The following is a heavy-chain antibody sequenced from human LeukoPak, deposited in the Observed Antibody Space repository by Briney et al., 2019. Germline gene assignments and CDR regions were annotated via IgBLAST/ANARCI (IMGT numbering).Heavy chain of an antibody. CDR2: INAYNGNT. CDR3: ARGDFYYGSGGYTTDY. V-gene: IGHV1-18*01. D-gene: IGHD3-10*01. J-gene: IGHJ4*02. CDR1: GYTFISFG. Sequence: ASVKVSCKASGYTFISFGITWVRQAPGQGLEWMGWINAYNGNTNYAQKLQGRVTMATDTSTSTAYMELRSLRSDDTAVYYCARGDFYYGSGGYTTDYWGQGTLVTVSS.